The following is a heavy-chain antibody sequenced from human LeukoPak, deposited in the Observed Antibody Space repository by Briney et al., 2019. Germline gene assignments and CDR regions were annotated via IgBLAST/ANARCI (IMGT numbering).Heavy chain of an antibody. CDR3: ARGIDSYFDY. D-gene: IGHD3-16*02. J-gene: IGHJ4*02. CDR2: ISYDGSNK. CDR1: GFTFSSYA. Sequence: GGSLRLSCAASGFTFSSYAMHWVRQAPGKGLEWVAVISYDGSNKYYADSVKGRFTISRDNAKNSLYLQMNSLRAEDTAVYYCARGIDSYFDYWGQGTLVTVSS. V-gene: IGHV3-30*04.